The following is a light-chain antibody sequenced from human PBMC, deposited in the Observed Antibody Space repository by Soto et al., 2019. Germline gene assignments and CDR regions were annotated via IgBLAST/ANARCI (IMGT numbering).Light chain of an antibody. V-gene: IGLV2-23*03. CDR1: SSDVGSYNL. CDR2: KSS. Sequence: QSVLTQPASVSGSPGQSITISCTGTSSDVGSYNLVSWYQQPPGKAPKLMIYKSSKRPSGVSNRFSGSKSANPASLTISGLQAEDEADYYCCSYAGNSNFVVFGGGTQLTVL. CDR3: CSYAGNSNFVV. J-gene: IGLJ2*01.